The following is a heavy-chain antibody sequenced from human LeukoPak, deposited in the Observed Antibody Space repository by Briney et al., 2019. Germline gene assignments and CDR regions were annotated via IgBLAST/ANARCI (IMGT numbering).Heavy chain of an antibody. V-gene: IGHV4-39*07. Sequence: PSETLSLTCTVSGGSISSSSYYWGWIRQPPGKGLEWIGSIYYNGSTYYNPSLKSRVTISVDTSKNQFSLRLNSVTAADTAVYYCARDGPYDSGAFDIWGQGTVVTVSS. D-gene: IGHD3-22*01. J-gene: IGHJ3*02. CDR2: IYYNGST. CDR1: GGSISSSSYY. CDR3: ARDGPYDSGAFDI.